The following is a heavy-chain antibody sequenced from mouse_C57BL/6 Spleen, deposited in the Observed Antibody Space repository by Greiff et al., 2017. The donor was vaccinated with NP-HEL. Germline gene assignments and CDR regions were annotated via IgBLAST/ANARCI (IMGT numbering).Heavy chain of an antibody. CDR2: INPYNGGT. J-gene: IGHJ4*01. Sequence: EVQLQQSGPVLVKPGASVKMSCKASGYTFTDYYMNWVKQSHGKSLEWIGVINPYNGGTSYNQKFKGKATLTVDKSSSTAYMELNSLTSEDSAVYYCAREVDYPVGYAMDYWGQGTSVTVSS. D-gene: IGHD5-5*01. CDR1: GYTFTDYY. V-gene: IGHV1-19*01. CDR3: AREVDYPVGYAMDY.